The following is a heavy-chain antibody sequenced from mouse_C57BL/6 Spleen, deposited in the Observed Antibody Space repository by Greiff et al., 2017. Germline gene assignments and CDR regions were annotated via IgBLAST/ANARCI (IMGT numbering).Heavy chain of an antibody. J-gene: IGHJ4*01. V-gene: IGHV1-82*01. Sequence: VQLQQSGPELVKPGASVKISCKASGYAFSSSWMNWVKQRPGKGLEWIGRIYPGDGDTNYNGKFKGKATLTADKSSSTAYMQLSSLTSEDSAVYFCASIYYDYEDDMDYWGQGTSVTVSS. CDR1: GYAFSSSW. D-gene: IGHD2-4*01. CDR2: IYPGDGDT. CDR3: ASIYYDYEDDMDY.